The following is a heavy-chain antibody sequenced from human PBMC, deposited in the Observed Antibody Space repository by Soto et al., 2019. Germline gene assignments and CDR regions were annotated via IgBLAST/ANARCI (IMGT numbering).Heavy chain of an antibody. Sequence: SETLSLTCAVSGGSISSGGYSWSWIRQPPGKGLEWIGYIYHSGSTYYNPSLKSRVTISVDRSKNQFSLKLSSVTAADTAVYYCARGSYYDSSGYYGPWGQGTLVTVSS. CDR2: IYHSGST. CDR3: ARGSYYDSSGYYGP. V-gene: IGHV4-30-2*01. J-gene: IGHJ5*02. CDR1: GGSISSGGYS. D-gene: IGHD3-22*01.